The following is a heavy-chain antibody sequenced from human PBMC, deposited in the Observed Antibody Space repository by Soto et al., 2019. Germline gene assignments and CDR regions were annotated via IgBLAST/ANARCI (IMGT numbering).Heavy chain of an antibody. CDR3: ARGRDINPGIAAAGPANFDY. CDR2: INHSGST. D-gene: IGHD6-13*01. Sequence: SETLSLTCAVYGGSFSGYYWSWIRQPPGKGLEWIGEINHSGSTNYNPSLKSRVTISVDTSKNQFSLKLSSVTAADTAVYYCARGRDINPGIAAAGPANFDYWGQGTLVTVSS. V-gene: IGHV4-34*01. J-gene: IGHJ4*02. CDR1: GGSFSGYY.